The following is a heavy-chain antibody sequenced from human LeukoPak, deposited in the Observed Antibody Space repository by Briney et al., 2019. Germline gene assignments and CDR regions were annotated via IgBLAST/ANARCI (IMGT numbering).Heavy chain of an antibody. CDR2: IKQDGSEK. J-gene: IGHJ3*02. D-gene: IGHD3-22*01. V-gene: IGHV3-7*01. CDR3: ARDTESMIVVGDAFDI. Sequence: GGSLRLSCAASGFTFSSYWMSWVRQAPGKGLEWVANIKQDGSEKYYVDSVKGRFTISRDNAKNSLYLQMNSLRAEDTAVYYCARDTESMIVVGDAFDIWGQGTMVTVSS. CDR1: GFTFSSYW.